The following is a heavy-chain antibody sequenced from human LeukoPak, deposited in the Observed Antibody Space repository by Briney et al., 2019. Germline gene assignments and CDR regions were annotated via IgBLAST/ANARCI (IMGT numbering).Heavy chain of an antibody. CDR2: ISYDGSNK. D-gene: IGHD6-13*01. CDR1: GFTFSGYG. V-gene: IGHV3-30*18. Sequence: GGSLRLSCAASGFTFSGYGMHWVRQAPGKGLEWVAVISYDGSNKYYADSVKGRFTISRDNSKNTLYLQMNSLRAEDTAVYYCAKDAGGYSSSWHIDYWGQGTLVTVSS. J-gene: IGHJ4*02. CDR3: AKDAGGYSSSWHIDY.